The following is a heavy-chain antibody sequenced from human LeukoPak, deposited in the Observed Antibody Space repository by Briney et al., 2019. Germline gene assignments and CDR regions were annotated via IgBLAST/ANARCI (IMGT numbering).Heavy chain of an antibody. Sequence: GASVKVSCKVSGYTLTELSMHWVRQAPGEGLEWMGGFDPEDGETIYAQKFQGRVTITRDTSASTAYMELSSLRSEDTAVYYCARAIVVVPSRYNWFDPWGQGTLVTVSS. V-gene: IGHV1-24*01. J-gene: IGHJ5*02. D-gene: IGHD2-2*01. CDR3: ARAIVVVPSRYNWFDP. CDR2: FDPEDGET. CDR1: GYTLTELS.